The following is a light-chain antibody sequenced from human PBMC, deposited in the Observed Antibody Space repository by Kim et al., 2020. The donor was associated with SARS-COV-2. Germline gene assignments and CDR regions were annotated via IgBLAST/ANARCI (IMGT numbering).Light chain of an antibody. CDR1: QSVSNC. V-gene: IGKV3-11*01. J-gene: IGKJ2*01. CDR2: DAS. CDR3: QQRTNWPPFT. Sequence: WSQGETATLSCRASQSVSNCLAWYQQKPGQAPRLLIYDASSRAPGIPARFSGSGSGTDFTLTISSLEPEDFAVYYCQQRTNWPPFTFGQGTKLEI.